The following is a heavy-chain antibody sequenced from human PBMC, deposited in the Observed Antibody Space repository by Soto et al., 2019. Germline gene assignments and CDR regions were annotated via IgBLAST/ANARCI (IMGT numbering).Heavy chain of an antibody. CDR3: ARQHPLDSSAWYN. D-gene: IGHD6-19*01. Sequence: PGESLKISCKGSGYTFTDYWIGWVRQVPGKGLEWMRTIYAGDSDSRYSPSFEGQVTMSVGRSISTAYLHWSSLKASDTAMYYCARQHPLDSSAWYNWGQGTLVTVSS. V-gene: IGHV5-51*01. CDR2: IYAGDSDS. J-gene: IGHJ4*02. CDR1: GYTFTDYW.